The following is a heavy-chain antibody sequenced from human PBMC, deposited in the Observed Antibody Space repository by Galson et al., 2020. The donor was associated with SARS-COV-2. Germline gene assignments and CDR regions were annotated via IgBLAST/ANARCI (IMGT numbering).Heavy chain of an antibody. CDR3: ARDPSSIAAAEY. J-gene: IGHJ4*02. CDR2: ISYDGSNK. V-gene: IGHV3-30*04. D-gene: IGHD6-13*01. CDR1: GFTFSSYA. Sequence: GSLRLSCAASGFTFSSYAMHWVRQAPGKGLEWVAVISYDGSNKYYADSVKGRFTISRDNSKNTLYLQMNSLRAEDTAVYYCARDPSSIAAAEYWGQGTLVTVSS.